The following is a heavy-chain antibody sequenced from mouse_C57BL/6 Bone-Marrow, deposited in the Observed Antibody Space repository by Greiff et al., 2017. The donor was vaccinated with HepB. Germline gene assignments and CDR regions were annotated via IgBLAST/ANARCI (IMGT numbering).Heavy chain of an antibody. Sequence: EVKLMESGGGLVKPGGSLKLSCAASGFTFSSYAMSWVRQTPEKRLEWVATISDGGSYTYYPDNVKGRFTISRDNAKNNLYLQMSHLKSEDTAMYYCAREKIGYWGQGTSVTVSS. D-gene: IGHD2-14*01. CDR2: ISDGGSYT. V-gene: IGHV5-4*01. J-gene: IGHJ4*01. CDR1: GFTFSSYA. CDR3: AREKIGY.